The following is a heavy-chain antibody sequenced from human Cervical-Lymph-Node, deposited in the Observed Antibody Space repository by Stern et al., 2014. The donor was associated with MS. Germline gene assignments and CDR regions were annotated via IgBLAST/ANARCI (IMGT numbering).Heavy chain of an antibody. CDR3: AREVAGHRLGMMDV. J-gene: IGHJ6*02. D-gene: IGHD6-19*01. Sequence: VQLVESGAEVKKPGASVKVSCKASGYTFTSYYIHWVRQAPGQGLEWMGLINPSGGSPSYAQKFQGRVTMTRDTSTSTVYMELISLRSKDTAVYYCAREVAGHRLGMMDVWGQGTTVTVSS. CDR2: INPSGGSP. V-gene: IGHV1-46*01. CDR1: GYTFTSYY.